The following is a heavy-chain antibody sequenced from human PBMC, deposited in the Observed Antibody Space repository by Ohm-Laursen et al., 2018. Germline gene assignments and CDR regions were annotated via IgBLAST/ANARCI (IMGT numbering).Heavy chain of an antibody. CDR2: ISSSSSYI. CDR3: AKDFVGGYDATDY. CDR1: GFTFSSYS. D-gene: IGHD5-12*01. V-gene: IGHV3-21*01. J-gene: IGHJ4*02. Sequence: SLRLSCAASGFTFSSYSMNWVRQAPGKGLEWVSSISSSSSYIYYADSVKGRFTIFRDNAKNSLYLQMNSLRAEDTAVYYCAKDFVGGYDATDYWGQGTLVTVSS.